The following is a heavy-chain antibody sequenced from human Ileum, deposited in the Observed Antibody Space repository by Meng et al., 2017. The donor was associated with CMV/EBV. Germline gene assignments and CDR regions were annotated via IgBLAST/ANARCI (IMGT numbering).Heavy chain of an antibody. D-gene: IGHD2-8*01. CDR1: DSITSGSSY. CDR2: VHSTGSS. J-gene: IGHJ4*02. V-gene: IGHV4-61*02. CDR3: ARDLCTNGFCRDFFDY. Sequence: DSITSGSSYWSWVRQPADKRLEWIGRVHSTGSSHYNPSLKSRVTISLDTSKNQFSLRLTSVTAADTAVYYCARDLCTNGFCRDFFDYWGQGTLVTVSS.